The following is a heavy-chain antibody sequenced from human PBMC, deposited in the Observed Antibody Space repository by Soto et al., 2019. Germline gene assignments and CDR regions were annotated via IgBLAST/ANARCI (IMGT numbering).Heavy chain of an antibody. D-gene: IGHD6-19*01. V-gene: IGHV3-53*01. Sequence: LRLSCAASGFTVSSNYMSWVRQAPGKGLEWVSVIYSGGSTYYADSVKGRFTISRDNSKNTLYLQMNSLRAEDTAVYYCARETAVAGGYYYYGMDVWGQGTTVTVSS. J-gene: IGHJ6*02. CDR1: GFTVSSNY. CDR2: IYSGGST. CDR3: ARETAVAGGYYYYGMDV.